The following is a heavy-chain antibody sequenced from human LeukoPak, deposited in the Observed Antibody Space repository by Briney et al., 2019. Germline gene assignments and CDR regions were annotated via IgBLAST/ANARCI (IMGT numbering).Heavy chain of an antibody. CDR3: ARDKSMGYGMDV. Sequence: GGSLRLSCAAPGFTFSSYWMHWVRQAPGKGLGWVSRTNSDGTTTIYADSVKGRFTMSRDNAKNMLHLQMNSLRAEDTAVYYCARDKSMGYGMDVWGQGTTVTVSS. D-gene: IGHD6-6*01. V-gene: IGHV3-74*01. J-gene: IGHJ6*02. CDR2: TNSDGTTT. CDR1: GFTFSSYW.